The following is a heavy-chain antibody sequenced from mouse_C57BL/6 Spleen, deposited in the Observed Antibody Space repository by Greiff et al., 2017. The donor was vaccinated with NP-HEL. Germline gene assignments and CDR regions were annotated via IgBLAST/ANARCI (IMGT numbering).Heavy chain of an antibody. Sequence: EVQLQQSGPELVKPGASVKIPCKASGYTFTDYNMDWVKQSHGKSLEWIGDINPNNGGTIYNQKFKGKATLTVDKSSSTAYMELRSLTSEDTAVYYCARKMVKAYYYAMDDWGQGTSVTVSS. J-gene: IGHJ4*01. V-gene: IGHV1-18*01. CDR2: INPNNGGT. D-gene: IGHD2-3*01. CDR1: GYTFTDYN. CDR3: ARKMVKAYYYAMDD.